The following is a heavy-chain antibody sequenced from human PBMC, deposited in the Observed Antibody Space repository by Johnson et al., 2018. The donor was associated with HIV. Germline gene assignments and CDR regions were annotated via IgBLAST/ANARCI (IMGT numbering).Heavy chain of an antibody. J-gene: IGHJ3*02. Sequence: EVQLVESGGGVVQPGRSLRLSCAAYGFTFSSYGMHWVRQAPGKGLEWVSLIAASGDSTYYAGSVKGRFTISRENAKKSLYLQMNSLRAGDTAVYYCARAGKWSGDAFDIWGQGTTVTVSS. CDR2: IAASGDST. V-gene: IGHV3-13*01. CDR1: GFTFSSYG. CDR3: ARAGKWSGDAFDI. D-gene: IGHD3-10*01.